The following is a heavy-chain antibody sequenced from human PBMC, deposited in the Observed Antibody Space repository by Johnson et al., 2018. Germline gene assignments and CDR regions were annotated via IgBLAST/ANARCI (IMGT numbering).Heavy chain of an antibody. CDR2: IKQDGSEK. V-gene: IGHV3-7*01. J-gene: IGHJ2*01. Sequence: VQLVESGGGLVRPGGSLRLSCTASGFTFTSHWMTWVRQAPGKGLEWVANIKQDGSEKYYVDSVKGRFTISRDNAKNSLYLQMNSLRAEDTAVYYCTRPTVVTPIYYFDLWGRGTLVTVSS. D-gene: IGHD4-23*01. CDR3: TRPTVVTPIYYFDL. CDR1: GFTFTSHW.